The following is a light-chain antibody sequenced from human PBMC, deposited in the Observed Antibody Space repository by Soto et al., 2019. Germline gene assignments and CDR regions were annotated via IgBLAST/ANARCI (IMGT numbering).Light chain of an antibody. J-gene: IGKJ5*01. CDR1: QSLLHITGETF. Sequence: DVVMTQTPLSLSVAPGQPASISCKSSQSLLHITGETFLFWDLQKPGQSPQLLSYEVSTRVSGVPDSFSGSGSGTDFTREISRVETDDVGIYYCMQSTQLPPTFGQGTRLGIE. V-gene: IGKV2D-29*02. CDR3: MQSTQLPPT. CDR2: EVS.